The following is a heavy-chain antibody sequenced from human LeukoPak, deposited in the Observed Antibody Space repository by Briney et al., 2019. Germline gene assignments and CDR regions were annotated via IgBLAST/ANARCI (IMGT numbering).Heavy chain of an antibody. J-gene: IGHJ4*02. CDR1: GFSFSSYS. D-gene: IGHD2-2*01. V-gene: IGHV3-30*03. CDR3: AGYCSSVSCRNIDY. Sequence: GGSLRLSCAASGFSFSSYSMNWVRQAPGKGLEWVAVISYDGSNKYYADSVKGRFTISRDNAKKLLYLQMNSLRAEDTAVYYCAGYCSSVSCRNIDYWGQGTLVTVSS. CDR2: ISYDGSNK.